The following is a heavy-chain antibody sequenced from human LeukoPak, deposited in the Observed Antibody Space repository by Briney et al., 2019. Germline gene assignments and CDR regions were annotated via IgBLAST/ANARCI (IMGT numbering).Heavy chain of an antibody. J-gene: IGHJ6*03. D-gene: IGHD1/OR15-1a*01. CDR2: IRTDGTIT. CDR1: GFTFSSFA. Sequence: GGSLRLSCAASGFTFSSFAMSWVRQAPGKGLVWVSRIRTDGTITTYADSVKGRFSISRDNAKNTLYLQVNSLRVEDTAVYYCAREGTGSYMDVWGKGTTVTVSS. CDR3: AREGTGSYMDV. V-gene: IGHV3-74*03.